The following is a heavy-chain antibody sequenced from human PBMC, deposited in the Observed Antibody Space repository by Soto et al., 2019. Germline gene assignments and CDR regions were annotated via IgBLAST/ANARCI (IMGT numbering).Heavy chain of an antibody. CDR3: AREKIVAGFYYGLDV. V-gene: IGHV1-2*02. J-gene: IGHJ6*02. Sequence: QVRLVQSGAEVKKPGASVRVSCKGLGYTFTGYYIHWIRQAPGQGLEWLAWINANSGGASHAQKFQGRVTMTRDTSISTVYMELSRLTSDDTAVYYCAREKIVAGFYYGLDVWGQGTTVTVSS. CDR2: INANSGGA. D-gene: IGHD5-12*01. CDR1: GYTFTGYY.